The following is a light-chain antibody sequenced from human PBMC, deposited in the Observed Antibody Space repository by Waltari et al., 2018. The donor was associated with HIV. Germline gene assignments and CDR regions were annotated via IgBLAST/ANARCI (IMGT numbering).Light chain of an antibody. Sequence: QSVLTQPPSASGTPGQRVTTSCSGSNANVGISYVFWYQQRPGTTPKLVIYGINQRPSGVPDRFSGSKSGTSVSLVISGIRSEDEADYYCAAWDYSLSGWVFGGGTKLTVL. J-gene: IGLJ3*02. CDR2: GIN. CDR3: AAWDYSLSGWV. V-gene: IGLV1-47*01. CDR1: NANVGISY.